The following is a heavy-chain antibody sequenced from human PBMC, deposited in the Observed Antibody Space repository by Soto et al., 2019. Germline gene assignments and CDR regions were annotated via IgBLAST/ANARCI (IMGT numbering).Heavy chain of an antibody. D-gene: IGHD2-15*01. Sequence: GASVKVSCKASGYTFTSYGISWVRQAPGQGLEWMGWISAYNGNTNYAQKLQGRVTMTTDTSTSTAYMELRSLRSDDTAVYYCARDRGAATIDWFDPWGQGTLVTVSS. V-gene: IGHV1-18*01. CDR1: GYTFTSYG. CDR3: ARDRGAATIDWFDP. J-gene: IGHJ5*02. CDR2: ISAYNGNT.